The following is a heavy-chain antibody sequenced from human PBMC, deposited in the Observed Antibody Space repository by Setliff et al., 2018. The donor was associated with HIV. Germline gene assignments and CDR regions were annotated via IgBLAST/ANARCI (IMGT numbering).Heavy chain of an antibody. D-gene: IGHD4-17*01. J-gene: IGHJ4*02. Sequence: AASVKVSCKAFGYTFSTNAIHWVRQAPGQRLEWMGWINAGTGNTKYSQNFQGRVTFSRDTSASTAYVELSSLRSEDTAVYYCARTVNDYGDYYFDYWGQGTLVTVSS. CDR3: ARTVNDYGDYYFDY. CDR1: GYTFSTNA. CDR2: INAGTGNT. V-gene: IGHV1-3*01.